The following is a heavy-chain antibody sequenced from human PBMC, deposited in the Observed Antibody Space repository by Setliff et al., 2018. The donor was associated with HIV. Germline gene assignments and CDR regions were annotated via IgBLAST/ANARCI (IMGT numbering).Heavy chain of an antibody. V-gene: IGHV4-39*02. Sequence: SETLSLTCNVYGASITNSNSYWGWIRQPPGKLLEWLGSIFDSGSTSYNPSLSGRLTISVDTSQNQVSLRLSSVTAADPGVYYCARDMTNYYDRSGSFGWVDPLGQGTPVTVSS. J-gene: IGHJ5*02. D-gene: IGHD3-22*01. CDR2: IFDSGST. CDR3: ARDMTNYYDRSGSFGWVDP. CDR1: GASITNSNSY.